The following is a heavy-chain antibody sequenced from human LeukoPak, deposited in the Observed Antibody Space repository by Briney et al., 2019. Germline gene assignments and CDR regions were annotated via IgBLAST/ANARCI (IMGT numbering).Heavy chain of an antibody. J-gene: IGHJ4*02. V-gene: IGHV4-39*01. CDR2: IYYSGTT. CDR3: ARHLTERAAATPLLY. D-gene: IGHD6-13*01. CDR1: GDSISSSNYY. Sequence: SETLSLTCTVSGDSISSSNYYWGWIRQPPGKGLEWIASIYYSGTTYYNPSLKSRVTMSVDTSKNQFSLKLSSVTAADTAVYYCARHLTERAAATPLLYWGQGTLVTVSS.